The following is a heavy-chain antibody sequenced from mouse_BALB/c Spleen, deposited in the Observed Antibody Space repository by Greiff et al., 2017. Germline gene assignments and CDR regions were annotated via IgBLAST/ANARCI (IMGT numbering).Heavy chain of an antibody. CDR3: ARERYGNYDGAMDY. CDR2: ISTYYGDA. Sequence: QVQLQQSGAELVRPGVSVKISCKGSGYTFTDYAMHWVKQSHAKSLEWIGVISTYYGDASYNQKFKGKATMTVDKSSSTAYMELARLTSEDSAIYYCARERYGNYDGAMDYWGQGTSVTVSS. J-gene: IGHJ4*01. D-gene: IGHD2-10*02. CDR1: GYTFTDYA. V-gene: IGHV1S137*01.